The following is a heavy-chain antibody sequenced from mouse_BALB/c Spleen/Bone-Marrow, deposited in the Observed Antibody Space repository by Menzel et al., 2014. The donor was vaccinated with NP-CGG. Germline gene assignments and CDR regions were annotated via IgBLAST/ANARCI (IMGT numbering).Heavy chain of an antibody. Sequence: VQLQQPGAELVKPGASVKLSCTASGFNIKDTYMHWVKQRPEQGLEWIGRIDPANGNTKYDPKFQGKATITADTSSNTAYLQLRSLTSEDTAVYYCACLDYYIYRGQGTLVTVSS. D-gene: IGHD1-1*01. V-gene: IGHV14-3*02. J-gene: IGHJ3*01. CDR3: ACLDYYIY. CDR1: GFNIKDTY. CDR2: IDPANGNT.